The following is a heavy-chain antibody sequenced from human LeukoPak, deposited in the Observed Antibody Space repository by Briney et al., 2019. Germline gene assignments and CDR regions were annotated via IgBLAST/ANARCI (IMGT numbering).Heavy chain of an antibody. J-gene: IGHJ4*02. CDR1: GVSINDYY. D-gene: IGHD3-3*01. CDR2: ISHTEGT. CDR3: ARIPLYFLEPFDY. V-gene: IGHV4-34*01. Sequence: PSETLSLTCGVFGVSINDYYWSWIHQSPGKGLEWIGEISHTEGTRYNPSLESRVTMSVGTSENQLSLKLIFVTAADTAVYYCARIPLYFLEPFDYWGQGILVTVSS.